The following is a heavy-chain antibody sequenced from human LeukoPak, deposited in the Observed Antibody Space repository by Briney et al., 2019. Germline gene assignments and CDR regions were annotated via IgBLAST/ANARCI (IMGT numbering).Heavy chain of an antibody. CDR1: GGTFSSYA. Sequence: ASLRVSSTASGGTFSSYAISWVRQTPGQRLEWMGRIIPIIGIANYTQKFQGRVTITADKSTSTAYMELSSLRSDDTAVYYCARVRTTVTDSGSYYNGGYWGEGTLVSVSS. D-gene: IGHD1-26*01. CDR3: ARVRTTVTDSGSYYNGGY. CDR2: IIPIIGIA. J-gene: IGHJ4*02. V-gene: IGHV1-69*04.